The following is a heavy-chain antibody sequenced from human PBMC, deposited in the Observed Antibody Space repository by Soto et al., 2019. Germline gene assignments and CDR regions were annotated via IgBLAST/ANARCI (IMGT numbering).Heavy chain of an antibody. CDR3: ARASSLFYGDLDY. V-gene: IGHV3-30-3*01. CDR2: ISYDGSNK. D-gene: IGHD4-17*01. Sequence: QVQLVESGGGVVQPGRSLRLSCAASGFTFSSYAMHWVRQAPGKGLEWVAVISYDGSNKYYADSVKGRFTISRDNSKNTLYLQMNSLRAEDTAVYYCARASSLFYGDLDYWGQGTLVTVSS. J-gene: IGHJ4*02. CDR1: GFTFSSYA.